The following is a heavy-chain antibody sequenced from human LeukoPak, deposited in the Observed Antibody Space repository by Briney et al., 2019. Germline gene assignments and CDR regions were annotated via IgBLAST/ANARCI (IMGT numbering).Heavy chain of an antibody. CDR3: ARLSHYDILTGYYIRANWFDP. CDR1: GGSISTSSYY. J-gene: IGHJ5*02. Sequence: SETLSLTCTVSGGSISTSSYYWGWIRQPPGKGLQWIGSIYYSGSTHYNPSLKSRVTISVDTSKNHFSLKLSSVTVADTAVYYCARLSHYDILTGYYIRANWFDPWGQGTLVTVSS. CDR2: IYYSGST. V-gene: IGHV4-39*02. D-gene: IGHD3-9*01.